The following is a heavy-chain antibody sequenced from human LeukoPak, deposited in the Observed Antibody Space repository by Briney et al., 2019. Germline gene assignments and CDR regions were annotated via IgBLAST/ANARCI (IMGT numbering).Heavy chain of an antibody. V-gene: IGHV3-74*01. J-gene: IGHJ4*02. Sequence: PGASQRLSCAASGFTFSSYWMHWVRQAPGKGLVWVSQVNTDGSSTTYADSVKGRFTISRDNAKNTLYLQMNSLRAEDTAVYYCARELASGDWGQGTLVTVSS. CDR1: GFTFSSYW. CDR2: VNTDGSST. CDR3: ARELASGD. D-gene: IGHD2-2*01.